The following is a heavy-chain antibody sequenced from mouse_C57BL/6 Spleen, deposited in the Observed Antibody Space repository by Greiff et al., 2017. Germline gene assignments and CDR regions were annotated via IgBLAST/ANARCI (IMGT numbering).Heavy chain of an antibody. D-gene: IGHD1-1*01. V-gene: IGHV14-4*01. Sequence: EVQLVESGAELVRPGASVKLSCTASGFNIKDDYMHWVKQRPEQGLEWIGWIDPENGDTEYASKFQGKATITADTSSNTAYLQLSSLTSEDTAVYYCTAQLRWFAYWGQGTLVTVSA. CDR1: GFNIKDDY. J-gene: IGHJ3*01. CDR3: TAQLRWFAY. CDR2: IDPENGDT.